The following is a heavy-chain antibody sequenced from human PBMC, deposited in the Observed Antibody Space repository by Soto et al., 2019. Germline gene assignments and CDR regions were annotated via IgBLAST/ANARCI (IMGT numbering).Heavy chain of an antibody. D-gene: IGHD3-9*01. CDR1: GFTFSSYW. J-gene: IGHJ4*02. CDR3: ARDSVLLRYFDWFPSPEVYFDY. V-gene: IGHV3-7*05. CDR2: IKQDGSEK. Sequence: SLRLSCAASGFTFSSYWMSWVRQAPGKGLEWVANIKQDGSEKYYVDSVKGRFTISRDNAKNSLYLQMNSLRAEDTAVYYCARDSVLLRYFDWFPSPEVYFDYWGQGTLVTVSS.